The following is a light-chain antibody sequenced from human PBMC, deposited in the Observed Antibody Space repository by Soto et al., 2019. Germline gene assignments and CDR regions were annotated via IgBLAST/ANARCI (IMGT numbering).Light chain of an antibody. Sequence: QSALALPSSVSGSPGQSITISCTGTSTDVGGYNYVSWYQHHPGKGPKLIIYEVSNRPSGVSDRFSGSKSGNKASLIISNLEAEDESDYYCGSYTSTDTPFVVGTGTKVTVL. CDR3: GSYTSTDTPFV. V-gene: IGLV2-14*01. J-gene: IGLJ1*01. CDR2: EVS. CDR1: STDVGGYNY.